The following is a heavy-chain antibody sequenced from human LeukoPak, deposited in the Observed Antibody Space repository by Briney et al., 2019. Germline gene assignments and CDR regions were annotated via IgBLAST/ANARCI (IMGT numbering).Heavy chain of an antibody. J-gene: IGHJ4*02. V-gene: IGHV4-34*01. Sequence: GSLRLSCAASGFTFSSYSMNWVRQPPGKGLEWIGEINHSGSTNYNPSLKSRVTISVDTSKNQFSLKLSSVTAADTAVYYCARRARGYKPIDYWGQGTLVTVSS. CDR3: ARRARGYKPIDY. CDR2: INHSGST. CDR1: GFTFSSYS. D-gene: IGHD5-24*01.